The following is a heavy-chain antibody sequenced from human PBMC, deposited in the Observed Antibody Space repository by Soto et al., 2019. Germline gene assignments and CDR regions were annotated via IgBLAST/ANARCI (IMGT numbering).Heavy chain of an antibody. CDR1: GGTFAISV. D-gene: IGHD5-12*01. CDR3: ARALGSGYEPGDY. J-gene: IGHJ4*02. Sequence: QVQLVQSGAELKKPGSSVKVSCKASGGTFAISVFNWVRQAPGQGLEWMGGIISIFGTPNYSQKFLGRVTITADESTSTGYMELSNLRSDDKDIYYCARALGSGYEPGDYWGQGTQVTVSS. V-gene: IGHV1-69*12. CDR2: IISIFGTP.